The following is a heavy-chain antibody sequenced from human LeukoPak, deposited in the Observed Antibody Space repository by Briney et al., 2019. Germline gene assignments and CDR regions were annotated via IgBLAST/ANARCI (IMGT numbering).Heavy chain of an antibody. J-gene: IGHJ4*02. CDR1: GFTFSNYA. V-gene: IGHV3-23*01. Sequence: GGSLRLSCAASGFTFSNYAMTWVRQAPGKGLESTSVISGSGDATNYADSVKGRFTISRDNSKSTLYVQMNSLRAEDTAVYYCAKSTSFYLDSWGQGTLVTVSS. CDR2: ISGSGDAT. CDR3: AKSTSFYLDS.